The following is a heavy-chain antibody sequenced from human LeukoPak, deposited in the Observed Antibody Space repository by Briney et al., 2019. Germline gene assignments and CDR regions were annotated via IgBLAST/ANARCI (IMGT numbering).Heavy chain of an antibody. CDR2: ISGSGGTT. V-gene: IGHV3-23*01. CDR3: ARRGRSMARGVITTKYYFDY. J-gene: IGHJ4*02. D-gene: IGHD3-10*01. CDR1: GFTFSTYA. Sequence: GGSLRLSCAASGFTFSTYAMNWVRQAPGKGLEWVSGISGSGGTTYYADSVKGRFTISRDNAKNSLYLQMNSLRAEDTAVYYCARRGRSMARGVITTKYYFDYWGQGTLVTVSS.